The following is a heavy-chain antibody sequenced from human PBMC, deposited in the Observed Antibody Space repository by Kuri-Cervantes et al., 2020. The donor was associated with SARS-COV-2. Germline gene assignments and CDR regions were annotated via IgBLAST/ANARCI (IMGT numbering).Heavy chain of an antibody. V-gene: IGHV3-23*01. Sequence: GGSLRLSCAASGFTFSSYAMSWVRQAPGKGLEWVSAISGSGGSTYYADSVKGRFTISRDNSKNTLYLQMNSLRAEDTAVYYCAKVESQVEDDYVGDYWGYFDHWGQGTLVTVSS. D-gene: IGHD4-17*01. CDR2: ISGSGGST. CDR1: GFTFSSYA. J-gene: IGHJ4*02. CDR3: AKVESQVEDDYVGDYWGYFDH.